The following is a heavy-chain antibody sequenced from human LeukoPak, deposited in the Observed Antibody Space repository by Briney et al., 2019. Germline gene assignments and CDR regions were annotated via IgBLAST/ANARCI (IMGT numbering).Heavy chain of an antibody. V-gene: IGHV4-61*02. J-gene: IGHJ6*03. CDR3: ARVIGAPNYYYYMDV. D-gene: IGHD3-22*01. CDR1: GGSISSGSYY. CDR2: IYTSGST. Sequence: ASETLSLTCTVSGGSISSGSYYWSWIRQPAGKGLEWIGRIYTSGSTNYNPSLKSRVTMSVDTSKNQFSLKLSSVTAADTAVYYCARVIGAPNYYYYMDVWGKGTTVTVSS.